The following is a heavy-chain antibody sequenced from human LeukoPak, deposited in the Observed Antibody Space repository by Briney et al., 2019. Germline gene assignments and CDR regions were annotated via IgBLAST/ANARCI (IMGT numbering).Heavy chain of an antibody. CDR2: ISGSGGTT. V-gene: IGHV3-23*01. J-gene: IGHJ4*02. Sequence: GGSLRLSCAASGFTFSTYAMSWVRQAPGKGLEWVSGISGSGGTTHYADSVKGRFTISRDNSKNTLYLQMNSLRAEDTAVYYCARGAWTAYYFDYWGQGTLVTVSS. D-gene: IGHD3/OR15-3a*01. CDR3: ARGAWTAYYFDY. CDR1: GFTFSTYA.